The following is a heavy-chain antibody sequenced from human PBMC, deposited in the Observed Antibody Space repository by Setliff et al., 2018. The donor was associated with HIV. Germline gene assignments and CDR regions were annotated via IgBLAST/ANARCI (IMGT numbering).Heavy chain of an antibody. CDR3: ARSIVPVASGYYYFEY. V-gene: IGHV4-34*01. Sequence: PSETLSLTCAVYGGSFSDYYWTWIRQSPGKGLEWIGEINHRGSTNYKPSLKSRVTISVDTSKNQFSLRLSSVAAGDTAVYYCARSIVPVASGYYYFEYWGQGTLVTVSS. J-gene: IGHJ4*02. CDR2: INHRGST. CDR1: GGSFSDYY. D-gene: IGHD3-3*01.